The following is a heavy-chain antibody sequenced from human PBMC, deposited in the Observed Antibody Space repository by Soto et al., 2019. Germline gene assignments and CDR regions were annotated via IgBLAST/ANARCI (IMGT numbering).Heavy chain of an antibody. CDR3: ARQRTSVVTQAYFDV. J-gene: IGHJ4*02. D-gene: IGHD2-21*02. CDR1: GDSINSRSYY. CDR2: IYYSERT. Sequence: SETLFLTCTVTGDSINSRSYYWGWIRQPPGKGLEWSGSIYYSERTYNNPSLRSRVSMSIDTSKDQFSLKLKSVAAADTALYFCARQRTSVVTQAYFDVWGPGSRV. V-gene: IGHV4-39*01.